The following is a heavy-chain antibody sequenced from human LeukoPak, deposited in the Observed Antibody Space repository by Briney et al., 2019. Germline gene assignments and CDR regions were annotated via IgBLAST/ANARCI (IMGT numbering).Heavy chain of an antibody. CDR1: GYTFTGYG. CDR2: ISDYNGHR. D-gene: IGHD3-10*01. V-gene: IGHV1-18*01. Sequence: GASVKVSCKAYGYTFTGYGISWVRQAPGQGLEWMGWISDYNGHRNSAQKLQDRVTMTTDTSTNTAYMELRSLISDDTAFYYCARDRYGTGSYDYWGQGTLVAVSS. J-gene: IGHJ4*02. CDR3: ARDRYGTGSYDY.